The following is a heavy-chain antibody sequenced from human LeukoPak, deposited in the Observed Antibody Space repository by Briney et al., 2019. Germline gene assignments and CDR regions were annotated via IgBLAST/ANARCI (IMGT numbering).Heavy chain of an antibody. J-gene: IGHJ4*02. V-gene: IGHV1-18*04. D-gene: IGHD6-19*01. CDR3: ARDPESSGWYGGYYFDY. Sequence: ASVKVSCKASGYTFTNYGISWVRQAPGQGLEWMGWISAYNVNTNHARKLQGRVTMTTDTSTSTAYMELRSLRSDDTAVYYCARDPESSGWYGGYYFDYWGQGTLVTVSS. CDR2: ISAYNVNT. CDR1: GYTFTNYG.